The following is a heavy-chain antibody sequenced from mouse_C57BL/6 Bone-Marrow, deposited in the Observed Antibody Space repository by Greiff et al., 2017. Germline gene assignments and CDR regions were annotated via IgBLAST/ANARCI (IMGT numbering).Heavy chain of an antibody. J-gene: IGHJ4*01. CDR3: ARGYDNDYAMDY. Sequence: QLQQSGPELVTPGASVKISCKASGYSFTDYNMNWVKQSTGKSLEWIGVINPKSGTTSYNQKFKGKATLTVDQSSSTAYRQLYSLTSEDTAVYHCARGYDNDYAMDYGGQGTSVTGSS. CDR2: INPKSGTT. CDR1: GYSFTDYN. V-gene: IGHV1-39*01. D-gene: IGHD2-4*01.